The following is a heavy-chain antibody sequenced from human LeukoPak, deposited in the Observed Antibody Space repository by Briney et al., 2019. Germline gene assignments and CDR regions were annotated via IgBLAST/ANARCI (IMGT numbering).Heavy chain of an antibody. J-gene: IGHJ4*02. CDR2: IYPGDSDT. CDR3: ARPHYGDHGRLL. D-gene: IGHD4-17*01. CDR1: GYIYW. V-gene: IGHV5-51*01. Sequence: GESLNISCEAPGYIYWIGWVRQMPGKGLEWVGIIYPGDSDTRYNPSFQGQVTISADKSISTAYLHWRSLKASDTAMYYCARPHYGDHGRLLWGQGTQVTVSS.